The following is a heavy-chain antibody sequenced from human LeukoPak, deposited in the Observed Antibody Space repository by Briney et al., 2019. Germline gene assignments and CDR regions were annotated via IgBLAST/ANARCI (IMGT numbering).Heavy chain of an antibody. CDR3: ARDGITMVRGVMVY. CDR2: VFTSGKT. J-gene: IGHJ4*02. V-gene: IGHV4-61*02. Sequence: PSETLSLTCTVSGVSMTIGGYYWTWIRQPAGKGLEWLGRVFTSGKTDYNPSLKSRLTISLETSENQFSLKLTSVTAADTAVYYCARDGITMVRGVMVYWGQGTLVTVSS. D-gene: IGHD3-10*01. CDR1: GVSMTIGGYY.